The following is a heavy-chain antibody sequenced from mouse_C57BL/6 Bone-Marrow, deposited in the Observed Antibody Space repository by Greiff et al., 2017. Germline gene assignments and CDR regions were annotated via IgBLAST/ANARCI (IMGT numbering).Heavy chain of an antibody. V-gene: IGHV5-4*01. J-gene: IGHJ2*01. CDR2: ISDGGSYT. CDR3: AREGATRYYFDY. CDR1: GFTFSSYA. D-gene: IGHD6-1*01. Sequence: EVKLVESGGGLVKPGGSLKLSCAASGFTFSSYAMSWVRQTPEKRLEWVATISDGGSYTYYPDNVKGRFTISRDNAKNNLYLQMSHLKSEDTAMYYCAREGATRYYFDYWGQGTTLTVSS.